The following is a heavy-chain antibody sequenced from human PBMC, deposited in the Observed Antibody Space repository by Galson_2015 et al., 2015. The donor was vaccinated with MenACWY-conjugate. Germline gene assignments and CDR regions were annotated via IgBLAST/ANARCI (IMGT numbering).Heavy chain of an antibody. J-gene: IGHJ6*02. CDR2: ISSSSSYI. V-gene: IGHV3-21*04. CDR3: ARELIDDFWSGYYSAYKGEYYYYGMDV. Sequence: SLRLSCAASGFTFSSYSMNWVRQAPGKGLEWVSSISSSSSYIYYADSVKGRFTISRDNAKNSLYLQMNSLRAEDTAVYYCARELIDDFWSGYYSAYKGEYYYYGMDVWGQGTTVTVSS. CDR1: GFTFSSYS. D-gene: IGHD3-3*01.